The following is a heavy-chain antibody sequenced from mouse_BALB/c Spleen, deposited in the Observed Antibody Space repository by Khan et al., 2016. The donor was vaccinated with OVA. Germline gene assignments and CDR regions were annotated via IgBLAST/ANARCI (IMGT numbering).Heavy chain of an antibody. CDR2: IYPGSGST. CDR3: AKTFYGNSYAMYY. V-gene: IGHV1-77*01. J-gene: IGHJ4*01. Sequence: QVQLQQSGPELVKPGASVKMSCKASGYTFTDYDIRWVKQRTGQGLEWIGEIYPGSGSTFYNEKFKGKATLTADKSSNTAYMQLSSLTSEDSAIYFCAKTFYGNSYAMYYWGQGTAVTVSS. CDR1: GYTFTDYD. D-gene: IGHD2-10*01.